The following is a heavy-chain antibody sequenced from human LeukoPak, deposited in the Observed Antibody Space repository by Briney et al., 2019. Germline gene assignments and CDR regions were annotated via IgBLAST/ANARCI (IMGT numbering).Heavy chain of an antibody. D-gene: IGHD5-18*01. CDR1: GGSISSSSYY. CDR3: ARESYVDTAMVIVY. CDR2: IYYSGST. J-gene: IGHJ4*02. Sequence: SETLSLTCTVSGGSISSSSYYWGWIRQPPGKGLEWIANIYYSGSTNYNPSLKSRVTISVDTSKNQFSLKLSSVTAADTAVYYCARESYVDTAMVIVYWGQGTLVTVSS. V-gene: IGHV4-39*07.